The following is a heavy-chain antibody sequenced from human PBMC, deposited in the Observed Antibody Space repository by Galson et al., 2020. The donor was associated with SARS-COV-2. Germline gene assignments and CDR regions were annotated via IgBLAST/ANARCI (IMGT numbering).Heavy chain of an antibody. Sequence: KMSGPTLVKPTQTLTLTCTFSGFSLSTSGVGVGWIRQPPGKALEWLALIYWDDDKRYSPSLKSRLTITKDTSKNQVVLTMTNMDPVDTATYYCELRGIALAGRSYIDYWGQGSLVTDSS. J-gene: IGHJ4*02. V-gene: IGHV2-5*02. CDR3: ELRGIALAGRSYIDY. D-gene: IGHD6-19*01. CDR2: IYWDDDK. CDR1: GFSLSTSGVG.